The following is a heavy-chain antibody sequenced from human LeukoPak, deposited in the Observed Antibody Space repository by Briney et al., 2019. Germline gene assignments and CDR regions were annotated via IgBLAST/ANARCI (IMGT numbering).Heavy chain of an antibody. J-gene: IGHJ5*02. CDR1: GGSFSDYY. CDR2: INHSGST. Sequence: SETLSLTCAVYGGSFSDYYWSWIRQPPGKGLEWIGEINHSGSTNYNPSLKSRVTISVDTSKNQYSLKLSSVTAADTAVYYCARGVLSYGMLDPWGQGTLVIVSS. V-gene: IGHV4-34*01. CDR3: ARGVLSYGMLDP. D-gene: IGHD4-17*01.